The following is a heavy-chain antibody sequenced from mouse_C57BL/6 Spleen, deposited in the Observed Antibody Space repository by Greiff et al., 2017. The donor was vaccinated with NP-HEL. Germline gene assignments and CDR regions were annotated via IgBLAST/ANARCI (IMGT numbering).Heavy chain of an antibody. CDR1: GYTFTSYT. Sequence: VQLQQSGAELARPGASVKMSCKASGYTFTSYTMHWVKQRPGQGLEWIGYINPSSGYTKYNQKFKDKATLTADKSSSTAYMQLSSLTSEDSAVYYCARSDYDVSWFAYWGQGTLVTVSA. V-gene: IGHV1-4*01. CDR2: INPSSGYT. CDR3: ARSDYDVSWFAY. D-gene: IGHD2-4*01. J-gene: IGHJ3*01.